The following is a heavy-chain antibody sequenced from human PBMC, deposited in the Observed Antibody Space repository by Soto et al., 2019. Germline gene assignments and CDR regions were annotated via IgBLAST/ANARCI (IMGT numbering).Heavy chain of an antibody. CDR3: LRGNSGYGKFDY. D-gene: IGHD5-12*01. CDR1: GFTFSSYW. J-gene: IGHJ4*02. Sequence: LRLSCAASGFTFSSYWMHWVRQAPGKGLVWVSRIKGDGSETNYADSVKGRFTISRDNAKNTLYLQLNSLRAEDTAVYYCLRGNSGYGKFDYWGQGTRVTVSS. V-gene: IGHV3-74*01. CDR2: IKGDGSET.